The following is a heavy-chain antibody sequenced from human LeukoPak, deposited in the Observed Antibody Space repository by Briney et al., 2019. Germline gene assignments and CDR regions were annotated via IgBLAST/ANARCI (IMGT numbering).Heavy chain of an antibody. CDR2: IYYSGST. J-gene: IGHJ5*02. V-gene: IGHV4-61*03. Sequence: SETLSLTCNVSGASVSSGSYYWSWIRQPPGKELGWIRYIYYSGSTSYNPSLKSRVTISVDTSKNHFSLKLSSVTAADTAVYYCARGAAPYYDFWSGFQGGNWFDPWGQGTLVTVSS. CDR1: GASVSSGSYY. D-gene: IGHD3-3*01. CDR3: ARGAAPYYDFWSGFQGGNWFDP.